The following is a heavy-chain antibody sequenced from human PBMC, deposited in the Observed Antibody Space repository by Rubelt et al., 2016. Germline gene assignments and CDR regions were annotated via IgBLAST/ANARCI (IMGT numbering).Heavy chain of an antibody. CDR1: GFIFSDYY. V-gene: IGHV3-23*01. J-gene: IGHJ4*02. CDR2: ISGSGGST. D-gene: IGHD3-10*01. Sequence: GGGLVQPGGSLRLSCAASGFIFSDYYMSWVRQAPGKGLEWVSAISGSGGSTYYADSVKGRFTISSDNSKNTLYLRMNSLRAEDTAAYYCARGGKFGELLIDSWGQGTLVTVSS. CDR3: ARGGKFGELLIDS.